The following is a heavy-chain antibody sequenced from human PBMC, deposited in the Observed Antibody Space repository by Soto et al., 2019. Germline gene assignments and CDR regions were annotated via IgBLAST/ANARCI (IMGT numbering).Heavy chain of an antibody. J-gene: IGHJ3*02. CDR2: LKQDGSEK. D-gene: IGHD6-13*01. Sequence: LSLTCAASGFTFSSYWMSWVRQAPGKGLEWVANLKQDGSEKYYVDSVKGRFTISRDNAKNSLYLQMNSLRAEDTAVYYCARDLVVRVAAAGTAMGAFDIWGQGTMVTVSS. CDR3: ARDLVVRVAAAGTAMGAFDI. CDR1: GFTFSSYW. V-gene: IGHV3-7*01.